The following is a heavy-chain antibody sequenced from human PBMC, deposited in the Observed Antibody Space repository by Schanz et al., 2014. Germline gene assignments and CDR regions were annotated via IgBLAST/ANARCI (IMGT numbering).Heavy chain of an antibody. J-gene: IGHJ4*02. CDR1: GFTFGAYT. V-gene: IGHV3-15*01. Sequence: EVQLVESGGGLVKPGGSLRLSCVTSGFTFGAYTMNWVRQAPGRGLEWLRRIKRETDGGTTDYAAPVKGRVTISRDDSKNTLYLQMNSLRTEDTAVYYCATAVRVTGFDYWGQGTLVTVSS. CDR2: IKRETDGGTT. D-gene: IGHD1-20*01. CDR3: ATAVRVTGFDY.